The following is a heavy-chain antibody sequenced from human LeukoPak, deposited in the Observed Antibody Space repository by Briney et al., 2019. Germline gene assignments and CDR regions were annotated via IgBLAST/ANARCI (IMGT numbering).Heavy chain of an antibody. CDR3: AKVGGLGSFYRSPYFAY. D-gene: IGHD3-10*01. CDR1: GFIFGDYA. J-gene: IGHJ4*02. V-gene: IGHV3-9*01. CDR2: ISWNSDTI. Sequence: GRSLRLSCAAAGFIFGDYAMHWVRHAPGKGLGWGSGISWNSDTIDYADSVKGRFTISRDTAKNSLYLQMNSLRPEDTALYYCAKVGGLGSFYRSPYFAYWGQGTLVTVSS.